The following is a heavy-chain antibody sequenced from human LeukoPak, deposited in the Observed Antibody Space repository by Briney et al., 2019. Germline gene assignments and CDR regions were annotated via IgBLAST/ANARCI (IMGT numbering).Heavy chain of an antibody. J-gene: IGHJ5*02. D-gene: IGHD3-3*01. Sequence: PGGSLRLSCGASGFTFSSYAMSWVRQAPGKGLEWVSAISGSGDKTYYADSVKGRFTISRDNSKNTLDLQMNSLRAEDTALYYCAKNVGYDFWSGYLEFDPWGQGTLVTVSS. V-gene: IGHV3-23*01. CDR3: AKNVGYDFWSGYLEFDP. CDR1: GFTFSSYA. CDR2: ISGSGDKT.